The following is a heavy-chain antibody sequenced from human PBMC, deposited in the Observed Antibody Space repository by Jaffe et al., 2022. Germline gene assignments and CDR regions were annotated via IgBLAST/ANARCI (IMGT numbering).Heavy chain of an antibody. V-gene: IGHV3-7*05. J-gene: IGHJ6*03. CDR3: ARDRPSSSSWTPNYYYYYYMDV. CDR2: IKQDGSEK. CDR1: GFTFSSYW. D-gene: IGHD6-13*01. Sequence: EVQLVESGGGLVQPGGSLRLSCAASGFTFSSYWMSWVRQAPGKGLEWVANIKQDGSEKYYVDSVKGRFTISRDNAKNSLYLQMNSLRAEDTAVYYCARDRPSSSSWTPNYYYYYYMDVWGKGTTVTVSS.